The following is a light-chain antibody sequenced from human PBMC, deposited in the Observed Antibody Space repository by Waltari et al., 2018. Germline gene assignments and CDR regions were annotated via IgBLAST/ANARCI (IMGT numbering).Light chain of an antibody. CDR1: TSNIGQTY. J-gene: IGLJ3*02. Sequence: QSVLTQPPSASGTPGQRVTISCSGGTSNIGQTYVFWLQQLPGTAPKVLLSMNSARPSGVPDRFSGSTAGTSASLAISGLRSEDEADYYCAAWDASLHAWLFGGGTKLTVL. V-gene: IGLV1-47*01. CDR3: AAWDASLHAWL. CDR2: MNS.